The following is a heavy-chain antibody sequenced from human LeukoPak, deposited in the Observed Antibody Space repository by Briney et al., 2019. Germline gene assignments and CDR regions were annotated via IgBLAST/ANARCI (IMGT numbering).Heavy chain of an antibody. CDR2: THYSGST. D-gene: IGHD2-2*01. J-gene: IGHJ6*02. CDR1: GGSISSYY. V-gene: IGHV4-59*08. Sequence: SETLSLTCTVSGGSISSYYWSWIRQPPGKGLEWSGYTHYSGSTNYNPSLKSRVTISVDTSKNQFSLKLSSVTAADTAVYYCARLPATDYYYYYGMDVWGQGTTVTVSS. CDR3: ARLPATDYYYYYGMDV.